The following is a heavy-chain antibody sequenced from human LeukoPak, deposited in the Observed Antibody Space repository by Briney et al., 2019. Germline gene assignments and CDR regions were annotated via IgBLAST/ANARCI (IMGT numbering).Heavy chain of an antibody. CDR3: ARSEAVAGTADY. J-gene: IGHJ4*02. Sequence: GGSLRLSCAASGFTFSSYSMNWVRQAPGKGLEWVSTTSSSSSYIYYADSVKGRFTISRDNAKNSLYLQMNSLRAEDTAVYYCARSEAVAGTADYWGQGTLVTVSS. CDR1: GFTFSSYS. V-gene: IGHV3-21*01. D-gene: IGHD6-19*01. CDR2: TSSSSSYI.